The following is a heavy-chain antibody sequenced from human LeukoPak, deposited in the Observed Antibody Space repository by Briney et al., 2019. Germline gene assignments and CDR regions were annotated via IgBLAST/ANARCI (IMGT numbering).Heavy chain of an antibody. J-gene: IGHJ4*02. D-gene: IGHD5-12*01. CDR1: GGSFSGYY. CDR3: ASPKLDVDAGGGY. CDR2: INHSGST. V-gene: IGHV4-34*01. Sequence: PSETLSLTCAVYGGSFSGYYWSWIRQPPGKGLEWIGEINHSGSTNYNPSLKSRVTISVDTSKNQFSLKLSSVTAADTAVYYCASPKLDVDAGGGYWGQGTLVTVSS.